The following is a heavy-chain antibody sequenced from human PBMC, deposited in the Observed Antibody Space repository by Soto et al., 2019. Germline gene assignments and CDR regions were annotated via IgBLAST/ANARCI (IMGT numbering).Heavy chain of an antibody. CDR3: ATSSGGRWRLLDP. CDR2: IYYSGST. CDR1: GGSISSGGYY. J-gene: IGHJ5*02. D-gene: IGHD2-15*01. V-gene: IGHV4-31*03. Sequence: PSETLSLTCTVSGGSISSGGYYWSWIRQHPGKGLEWIGYIYYSGSTYYNPSLKSRVTISVDTSKNQFSLKLSSVTAADTAVYYCATSSGGRWRLLDPWGQGTLVIVSS.